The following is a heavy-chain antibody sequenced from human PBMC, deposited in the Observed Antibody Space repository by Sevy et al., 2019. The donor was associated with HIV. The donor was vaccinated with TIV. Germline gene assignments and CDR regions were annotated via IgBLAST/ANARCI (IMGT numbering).Heavy chain of an antibody. Sequence: GGSLRLSCVAAGFTFDDYTMHWVRQAPGKGLEWISLISWEGTGTFYADSVKGRFTISRDNTRNSLYLQMDSLRSEDSGFYYCVKPSYDDSRVLDSWGRGTLVTVSS. CDR3: VKPSYDDSRVLDS. V-gene: IGHV3-43*01. J-gene: IGHJ5*01. CDR1: GFTFDDYT. D-gene: IGHD3-22*01. CDR2: ISWEGTGT.